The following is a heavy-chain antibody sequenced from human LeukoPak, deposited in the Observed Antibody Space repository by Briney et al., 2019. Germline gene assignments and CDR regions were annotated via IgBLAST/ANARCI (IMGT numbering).Heavy chain of an antibody. D-gene: IGHD1-26*01. CDR2: IISTNTYI. Sequence: GGSLRLSCAASGFNFNTYSMHWVRQAPGKGLEWVSSIISTNTYIYYADSVKGRFTISRDNAKNSLYLQMNSLRAEDTAVYYCARDDERDYTNLVGATLDYWGRGTLVTVSS. CDR1: GFNFNTYS. V-gene: IGHV3-21*01. CDR3: ARDDERDYTNLVGATLDY. J-gene: IGHJ4*02.